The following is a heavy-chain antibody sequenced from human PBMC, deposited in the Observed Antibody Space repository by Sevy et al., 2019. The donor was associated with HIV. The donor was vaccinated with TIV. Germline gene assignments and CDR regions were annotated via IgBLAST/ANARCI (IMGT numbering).Heavy chain of an antibody. V-gene: IGHV3-48*02. J-gene: IGHJ4*02. CDR2: ISTGSTTI. CDR1: GFIFSSYS. D-gene: IGHD3-16*01. Sequence: GGSLRLSCAASGFIFSSYSMNWVRQAPGKGLEWISYISTGSTTIYYEDSVKGRFTVSRDNAMSSLFLQMNSLRDEDTAVYYCAIDPRDGGDYWGQGTLVTVSS. CDR3: AIDPRDGGDY.